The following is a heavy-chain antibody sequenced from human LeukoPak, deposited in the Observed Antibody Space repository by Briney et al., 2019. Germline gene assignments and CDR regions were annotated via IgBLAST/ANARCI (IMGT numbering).Heavy chain of an antibody. CDR2: IIPLFGPA. CDR1: GGTFSTLD. Sequence: SVKVSCKASGGTFSTLDISWVRQAPGHGLEWMGGIIPLFGPANYAQKFQGRVTITADKSMSTAYMELSSLRSEDTAVYYCARDSATYYYEAWGQGTLVTVSS. CDR3: ARDSATYYYEA. V-gene: IGHV1-69*06. J-gene: IGHJ5*02. D-gene: IGHD3-22*01.